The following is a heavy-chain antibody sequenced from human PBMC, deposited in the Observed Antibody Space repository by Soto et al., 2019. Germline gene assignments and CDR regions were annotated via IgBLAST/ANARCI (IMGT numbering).Heavy chain of an antibody. CDR1: GGSISSSSYY. Sequence: QLQLQESGPGLVKPSETRSLTCTVSGGSISSSSYYWGWIGQPPGKGLEWIGSIYYSGSTYYNPSLKSRVTIAVDTSKNQFSLKLSAVPAADTAVYYCARRMTTVVTPGYAFDIWGQGTMVTVSS. J-gene: IGHJ3*02. D-gene: IGHD4-17*01. V-gene: IGHV4-39*01. CDR2: IYYSGST. CDR3: ARRMTTVVTPGYAFDI.